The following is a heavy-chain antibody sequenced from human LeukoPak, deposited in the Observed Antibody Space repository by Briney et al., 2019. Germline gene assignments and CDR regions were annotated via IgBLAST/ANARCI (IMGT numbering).Heavy chain of an antibody. CDR2: IWYDGSNK. D-gene: IGHD6-13*01. Sequence: GGSLRLSCAASGFTFSSYGMHWVRQAPGKGLEWVAVIWYDGSNKYYADSVKGRFTISRDNSKNTLYLQMNSLRAEDTAVYYCARDNAAAPGYYFDYWGQGTLVTVS. J-gene: IGHJ4*02. V-gene: IGHV3-33*01. CDR3: ARDNAAAPGYYFDY. CDR1: GFTFSSYG.